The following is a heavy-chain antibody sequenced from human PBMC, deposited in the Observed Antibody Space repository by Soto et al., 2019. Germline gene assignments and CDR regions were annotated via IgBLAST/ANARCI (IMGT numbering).Heavy chain of an antibody. Sequence: EVQLLESGGGLVQPGGSLRLSCAASGFTFSSYAMSWVRQAPGKGLEWVSAISGSGGSTYYADSVKGRFTISRENSKNTLYLQRHSMRAEDTAVYYCAKEEGGDIAAPWFAPWGQGTLVTVSS. CDR1: GFTFSSYA. CDR2: ISGSGGST. J-gene: IGHJ5*02. V-gene: IGHV3-23*01. CDR3: AKEEGGDIAAPWFAP. D-gene: IGHD6-13*01.